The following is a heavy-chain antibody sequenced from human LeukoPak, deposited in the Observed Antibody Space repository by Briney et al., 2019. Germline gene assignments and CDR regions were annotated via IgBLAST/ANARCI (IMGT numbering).Heavy chain of an antibody. CDR1: GDSVSRSDSY. J-gene: IGHJ1*01. CDR3: ARRRYYDGSGYLE. D-gene: IGHD3-22*01. CDR2: IYYSGRN. V-gene: IGHV4-39*01. Sequence: PSETLSLTCSVSGDSVSRSDSYWDWIRQPPGKGLEWIGTIYYSGRNYYSPSLKSRVTMSVDPSNNQFSLNLRSVTAADTAVYYCARRRYYDGSGYLEWGQGTLLSVSS.